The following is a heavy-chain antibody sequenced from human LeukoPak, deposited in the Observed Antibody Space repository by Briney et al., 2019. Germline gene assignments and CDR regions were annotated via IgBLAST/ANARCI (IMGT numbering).Heavy chain of an antibody. CDR3: ARVMVNNWFDP. CDR1: GGSISRFY. Sequence: SEPLSLTCTVSGGSISRFYWSWIRQPPGKGLEWIGYIYYSGSTNYNPSLKSRVTISVDTSKNQFSLKLSSVTTVDTAVYYCARVMVNNWFDPWGQGTLVTVSS. D-gene: IGHD2-8*01. V-gene: IGHV4-59*01. CDR2: IYYSGST. J-gene: IGHJ5*02.